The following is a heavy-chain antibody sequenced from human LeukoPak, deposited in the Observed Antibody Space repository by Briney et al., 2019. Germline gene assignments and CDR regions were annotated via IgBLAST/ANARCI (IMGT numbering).Heavy chain of an antibody. CDR3: ARDGSTVTNYYFDY. CDR1: GFTFSSYS. CDR2: ISSSSTYI. Sequence: GGSLRPSCAASGFTFSSYSMNWVRQAPGKGLEWVSSISSSSTYIYYADSVKGRFTISRDNAKNSLYLQMNSLRAEDTAVYYRARDGSTVTNYYFDYWGQGTLVTVSS. D-gene: IGHD4-11*01. V-gene: IGHV3-21*01. J-gene: IGHJ4*02.